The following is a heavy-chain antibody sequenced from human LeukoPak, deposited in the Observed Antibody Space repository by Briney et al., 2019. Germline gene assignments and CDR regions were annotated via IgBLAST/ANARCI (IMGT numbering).Heavy chain of an antibody. Sequence: SETLSLTCAVYGGSFSGYYWSWIRQPPGKGLEWIGEINHSGSTNYNPSLKSRVTISVDTSKNQFSLRLSSVTAADTAVYYCARGLGYYDILTGYYYYFDYWGQGTLVTVSS. CDR2: INHSGST. D-gene: IGHD3-9*01. V-gene: IGHV4-34*01. CDR3: ARGLGYYDILTGYYYYFDY. CDR1: GGSFSGYY. J-gene: IGHJ4*02.